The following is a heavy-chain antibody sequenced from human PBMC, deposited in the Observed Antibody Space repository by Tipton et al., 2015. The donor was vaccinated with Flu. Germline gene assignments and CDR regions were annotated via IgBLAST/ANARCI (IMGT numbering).Heavy chain of an antibody. V-gene: IGHV3-21*01. Sequence: SLRLSCAASGFSFSRYSMNWVRQAPGKGLEWVSSISTTKNYIHYADSVTGRFTVSRDNAKNSVYLQMNSLRVEDTAVYYCACLEGSIAARQDYYPYGMDVWGQGTTVTVSS. CDR2: ISTTKNYI. CDR1: GFSFSRYS. J-gene: IGHJ6*02. D-gene: IGHD6-6*01. CDR3: ACLEGSIAARQDYYPYGMDV.